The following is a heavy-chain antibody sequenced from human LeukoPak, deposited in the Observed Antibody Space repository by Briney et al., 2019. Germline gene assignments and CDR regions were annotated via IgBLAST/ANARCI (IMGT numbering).Heavy chain of an antibody. Sequence: PGGSLRLSCAASGFTFNSHIMSWVRQAPGKGLEWVSGISAGGGSTFYADSVKGRFAVSRDDSTSTLYLQVNSLRAEDSAVYYCATSQSGYYYAFDYWGQGILVTVSS. CDR2: ISAGGGST. D-gene: IGHD3-22*01. V-gene: IGHV3-23*01. J-gene: IGHJ4*02. CDR1: GFTFNSHI. CDR3: ATSQSGYYYAFDY.